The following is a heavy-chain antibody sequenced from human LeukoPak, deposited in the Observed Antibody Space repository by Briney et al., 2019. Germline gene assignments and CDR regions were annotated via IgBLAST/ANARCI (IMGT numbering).Heavy chain of an antibody. J-gene: IGHJ4*02. CDR3: VRHGLGSSWFGFDY. Sequence: GESLKISCKGSGYTFTTYWIGWVRQMPGEGLEWMGIIYPGDSDPRYSPSFQGQVTISADKSISTAYLQWSSLKASDSAMYYCVRHGLGSSWFGFDYWGQGTLVTVSS. D-gene: IGHD6-13*01. CDR2: IYPGDSDP. V-gene: IGHV5-51*01. CDR1: GYTFTTYW.